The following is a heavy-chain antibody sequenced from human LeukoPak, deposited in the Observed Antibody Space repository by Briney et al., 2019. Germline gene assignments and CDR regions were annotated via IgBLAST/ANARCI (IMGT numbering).Heavy chain of an antibody. Sequence: GGSLRLSCAASGFTFSSYWMSWVRQAPGKGLEWVANIKQDGSEKYYVDSVKGRFTISRDNAKNSLYLQMNSLRAEDTAVYYCAREHYDILTGRPPRYFDYWGQGTLVTVSS. V-gene: IGHV3-7*01. CDR3: AREHYDILTGRPPRYFDY. J-gene: IGHJ4*02. CDR2: IKQDGSEK. D-gene: IGHD3-9*01. CDR1: GFTFSSYW.